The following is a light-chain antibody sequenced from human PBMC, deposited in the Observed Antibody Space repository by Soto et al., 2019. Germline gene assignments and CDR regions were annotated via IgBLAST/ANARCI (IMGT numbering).Light chain of an antibody. CDR3: QYDNAYST. CDR1: QNINNW. Sequence: DIQMTQSPSSLSASVGDRVTITCRASQNINNWLAWYQQTPGKAPKLLIYDASRLQSGVPSRFSGSGSGTEFTLTIRSLQPDDFATYYCQYDNAYSTFGQGTTVEIK. V-gene: IGKV1-5*01. J-gene: IGKJ1*01. CDR2: DAS.